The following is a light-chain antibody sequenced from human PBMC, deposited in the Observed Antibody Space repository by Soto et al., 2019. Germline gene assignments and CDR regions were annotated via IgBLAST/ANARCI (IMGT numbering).Light chain of an antibody. CDR2: DVS. J-gene: IGLJ1*01. CDR3: TSYTTSSTLRYV. V-gene: IGLV2-14*01. Sequence: LTQPASVSGSPGQSITISCTAKNSDVGGYNYVSCFRQHPGKAPKLVIYDVSNRPSGVSSRFSGSKSGNTASLTISGLQAEDEADYYCTSYTTSSTLRYVFGTGTKVTVL. CDR1: NSDVGGYNY.